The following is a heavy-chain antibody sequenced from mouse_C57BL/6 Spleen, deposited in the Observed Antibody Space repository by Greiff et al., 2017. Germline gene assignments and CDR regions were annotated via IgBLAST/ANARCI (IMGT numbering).Heavy chain of an antibody. CDR3: ARGGYGSSYGFAY. V-gene: IGHV1-9*01. CDR1: GYTFTGYW. CDR2: ILPGSGST. D-gene: IGHD1-1*01. Sequence: VQLQQSGAELMKPRASVKLSCKATGYTFTGYWIEWVKQRPGHGLEWIGEILPGSGSTTYNEKFKGKATFTADTSSNTAYMQLSSLTTEDSAIYYCARGGYGSSYGFAYWGQGTLVTVSA. J-gene: IGHJ3*01.